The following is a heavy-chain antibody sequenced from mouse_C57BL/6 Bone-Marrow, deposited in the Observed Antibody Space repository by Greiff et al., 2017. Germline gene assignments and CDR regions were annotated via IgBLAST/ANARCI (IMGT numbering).Heavy chain of an antibody. Sequence: QVQLQQSGAELVRPGTSVKVSCKASGYAFTNYLIGWVKQRPGQGLEWIGVINPGSGGTNYNEKFKGKATLTADKSSSTAYVQLSSLTSEESAVYFCAGGIYYFDYWGQGTTLTVSS. V-gene: IGHV1-54*01. CDR2: INPGSGGT. CDR1: GYAFTNYL. J-gene: IGHJ2*01. CDR3: AGGIYYFDY.